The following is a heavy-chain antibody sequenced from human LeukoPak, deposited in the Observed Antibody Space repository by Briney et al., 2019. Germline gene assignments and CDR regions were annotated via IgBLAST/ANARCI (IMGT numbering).Heavy chain of an antibody. CDR1: GGSISSGGYY. CDR2: IYYSGST. V-gene: IGHV4-31*03. Sequence: SETLSLTCTVSGGSISSGGYYWSWIRQHPGKGLEWMGYIYYSGSTYYNPSLKSRVTISVDTSKNQFSLKLSSVTAADTAVYYCARDRSDAFDIWGQGTMVTVSS. J-gene: IGHJ3*02. D-gene: IGHD1-26*01. CDR3: ARDRSDAFDI.